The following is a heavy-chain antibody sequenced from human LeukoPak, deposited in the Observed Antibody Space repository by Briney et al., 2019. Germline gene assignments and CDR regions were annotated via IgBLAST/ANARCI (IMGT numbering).Heavy chain of an antibody. J-gene: IGHJ3*01. CDR1: GYTFTSFD. D-gene: IGHD3-22*01. CDR2: MNPNNGNT. V-gene: IGHV1-8*01. Sequence: ASVKVSCKASGYTFTSFDINWVRQATGQGLEWMGWMNPNNGNTGLVQKLQGRVTMTRNTSISTAYMELSSLRSDDTAVYYCARARITMMAFDVWGQGTVVTVSS. CDR3: ARARITMMAFDV.